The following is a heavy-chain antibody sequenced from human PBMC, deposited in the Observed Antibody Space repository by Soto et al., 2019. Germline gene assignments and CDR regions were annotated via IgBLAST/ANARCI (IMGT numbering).Heavy chain of an antibody. D-gene: IGHD1-26*01. Sequence: PSETLSLTCAVSGDSITSSVWWSWVRQPPGKGLEWIGEIYHSGSTNYNPSLKSRVSISIDKSKNHFSLKLTSVTAADTAVYYCARGGATRFDSWGEGTLVTV. J-gene: IGHJ4*02. CDR1: GDSITSSVW. V-gene: IGHV4-4*02. CDR2: IYHSGST. CDR3: ARGGATRFDS.